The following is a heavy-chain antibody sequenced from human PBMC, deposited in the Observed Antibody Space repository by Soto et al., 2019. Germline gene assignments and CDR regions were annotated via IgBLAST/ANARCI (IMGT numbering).Heavy chain of an antibody. D-gene: IGHD4-4*01. CDR1: GFTFRNYW. J-gene: IGHJ4*02. V-gene: IGHV3-7*01. CDR2: VNQDATEK. CDR3: ARDVTLDEYEGRFEV. Sequence: GGSLRLSCAASGFTFRNYWMSWVRQAPGKGLEWVANVNQDATEKYFVDSVRGRFSISRDNAKNSLYLQMNSLRAEDTAVYYCARDVTLDEYEGRFEVWGQGTRVTVSS.